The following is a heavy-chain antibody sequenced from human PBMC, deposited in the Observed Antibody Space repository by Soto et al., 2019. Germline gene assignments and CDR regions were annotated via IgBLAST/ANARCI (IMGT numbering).Heavy chain of an antibody. CDR2: VSDSGRRT. CDR3: AKDRVAGAIADRFDS. CDR1: GFTFSSYA. V-gene: IGHV3-23*01. J-gene: IGHJ5*01. D-gene: IGHD1-26*01. Sequence: PGGSRRLSCAASGFTFSSYAMNWVRQAPGKGLEWVAVVSDSGRRTDCAESVKGRFTISRDSSKNTVYLEMNTLRAEDTAVYYCAKDRVAGAIADRFDSWGQGTLVTVSS.